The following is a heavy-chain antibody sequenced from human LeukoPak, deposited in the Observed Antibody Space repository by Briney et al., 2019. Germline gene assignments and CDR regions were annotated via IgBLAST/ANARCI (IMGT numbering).Heavy chain of an antibody. Sequence: SETLSLTCAVSGYSISTNYYWGWIRQPPGKGLEWIGNIYHSGSTCYNPSLKSRVTLSVDTSKNQFSLKLSSVTAADTAVYYCAREQSSGWYLGAFDIWGHGTMVTVSS. CDR2: IYHSGST. D-gene: IGHD6-19*01. V-gene: IGHV4-38-2*02. CDR1: GYSISTNYY. CDR3: AREQSSGWYLGAFDI. J-gene: IGHJ3*02.